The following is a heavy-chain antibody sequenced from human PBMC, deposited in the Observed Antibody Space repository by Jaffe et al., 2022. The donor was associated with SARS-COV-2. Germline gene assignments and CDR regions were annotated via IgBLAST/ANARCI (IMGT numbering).Heavy chain of an antibody. CDR3: ARDHIWEVYGLWDWDYYYGMDV. V-gene: IGHV3-7*03. CDR2: IKQDGSEK. J-gene: IGHJ6*02. CDR1: GFTFSSYW. D-gene: IGHD3-16*01. Sequence: EVQLVESGGGLVQPGGSLRLSCAASGFTFSSYWMSWVRQAPGKGLEWVANIKQDGSEKYYVDSVKGRFTISRDNAKNSLYLQMNSLRAEDTAVYYCARDHIWEVYGLWDWDYYYGMDVWGQGTTVTVSS.